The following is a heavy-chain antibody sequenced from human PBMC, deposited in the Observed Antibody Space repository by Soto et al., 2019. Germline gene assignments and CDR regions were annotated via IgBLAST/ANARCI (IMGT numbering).Heavy chain of an antibody. V-gene: IGHV2-5*01. CDR3: AHRLRLNWFDP. CDR2: IYWNDDK. CDR1: GFSLSTSGVG. D-gene: IGHD6-25*01. J-gene: IGHJ5*02. Sequence: AGPTLVNPTQTLTLTCTFSGFSLSTSGVGVGWIRQPPGKALEWLALIYWNDDKRYSPSLKSRLTITKDTSKNQVVLTMTNMDPVDTAPYYCAHRLRLNWFDPWGQGTLVTVSS.